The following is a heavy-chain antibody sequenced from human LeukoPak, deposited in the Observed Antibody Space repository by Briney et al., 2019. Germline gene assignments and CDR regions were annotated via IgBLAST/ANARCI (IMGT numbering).Heavy chain of an antibody. CDR2: ISGSGGST. V-gene: IGHV3-23*01. CDR1: GFTFSSYA. D-gene: IGHD3-22*01. J-gene: IGHJ4*02. CDR3: AKDRYYDSSGYYTDY. Sequence: GGSLRLSCAASGFTFSSYAMSWVRQAPGKGLEWVSAISGSGGSTYYADSVKGRFTISRDNAKNSLYLQMNSLRAEDTALYYCAKDRYYDSSGYYTDYWGQGTLVTVSS.